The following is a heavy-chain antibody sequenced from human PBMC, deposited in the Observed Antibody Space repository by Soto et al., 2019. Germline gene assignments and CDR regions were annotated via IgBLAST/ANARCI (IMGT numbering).Heavy chain of an antibody. V-gene: IGHV4-59*01. CDR1: GGSISSYY. CDR3: ARAMSGVTYYYYYMDV. CDR2: IYYSGST. Sequence: SETLSLTCTVSGGSISSYYWSWIRQRPGKGLEWIGYIYYSGSTNYNPSLKSRVTISVDTSKNQFSLKLSSVTAADTAVYYCARAMSGVTYYYYYMDVWGKGTTVTVSS. J-gene: IGHJ6*03. D-gene: IGHD1-26*01.